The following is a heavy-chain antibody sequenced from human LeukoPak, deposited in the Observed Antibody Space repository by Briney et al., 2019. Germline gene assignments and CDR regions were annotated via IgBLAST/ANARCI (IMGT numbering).Heavy chain of an antibody. CDR1: GGSISSYY. J-gene: IGHJ4*02. V-gene: IGHV4-59*01. CDR2: IYYSGST. D-gene: IGHD3-10*01. CDR3: ARETPLLWVGELSMDY. Sequence: SETLSLTCTVSGGSISSYYWSWIRQPPGKGLEWIGYIYYSGSTNYNPSLKSRVTISVDTSKNQFSLKLSSVTAADTAVYYCARETPLLWVGELSMDYWGQGTLVTVSS.